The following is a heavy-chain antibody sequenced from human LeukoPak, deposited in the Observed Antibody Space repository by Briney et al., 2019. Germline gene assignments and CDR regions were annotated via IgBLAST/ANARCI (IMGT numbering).Heavy chain of an antibody. Sequence: AGGSLRLSCAASGFTFSSYSMNWVRQAPGKWLEWVSIIYSGGSTFYADSVKGRFTISRDNSKNTLYHQMNSLRAEDTAVYYWARGGSYLSAFDIWGQGTMVTVSS. J-gene: IGHJ3*02. D-gene: IGHD1-26*01. V-gene: IGHV3-53*01. CDR3: ARGGSYLSAFDI. CDR1: GFTFSSYS. CDR2: IYSGGST.